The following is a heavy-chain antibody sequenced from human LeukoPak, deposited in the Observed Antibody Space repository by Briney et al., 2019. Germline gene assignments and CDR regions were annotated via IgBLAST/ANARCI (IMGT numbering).Heavy chain of an antibody. CDR3: ARGTYYYDSSGYYVDY. V-gene: IGHV1-8*01. CDR1: GYTLTELS. CDR2: MNPNSGNT. Sequence: GASVKVSCKVSGYTLTELSMHWVRQAPGQGLEWMGWMNPNSGNTGYAQNFQGRVTMTRDTSISTAYMELSSLRSEDTAVYYCARGTYYYDSSGYYVDYWGQGTLVTVSS. D-gene: IGHD3-22*01. J-gene: IGHJ4*02.